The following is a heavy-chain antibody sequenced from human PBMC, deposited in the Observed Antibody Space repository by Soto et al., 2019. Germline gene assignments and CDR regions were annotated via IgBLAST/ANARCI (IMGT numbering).Heavy chain of an antibody. Sequence: QVQLVESGGGVVQPGRSLRLSCAASGFTFSSYAMHWVRQAPGKGLEWVAVISYDGSNKYYADSVKGRFTTSRDNSKNTLYLQMNSLRADDTAVYYCARDFWGYSYGHDVGFDYWGQGTLVTVSS. CDR1: GFTFSSYA. CDR3: ARDFWGYSYGHDVGFDY. D-gene: IGHD5-18*01. J-gene: IGHJ4*02. V-gene: IGHV3-30-3*01. CDR2: ISYDGSNK.